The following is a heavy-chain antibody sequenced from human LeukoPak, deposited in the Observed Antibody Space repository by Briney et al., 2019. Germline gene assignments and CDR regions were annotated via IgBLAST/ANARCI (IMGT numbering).Heavy chain of an antibody. V-gene: IGHV1-3*01. Sequence: GASVKVSCKASGYTFTSYAMHWVRQAPGQRLEWMGWINAGNGNTKYSQKFQGRVTMTRDTSISTAYMDLSRLRSDDTAVYYCARDYCSSTSCLFDYWGQGTLVTVSS. CDR1: GYTFTSYA. CDR3: ARDYCSSTSCLFDY. J-gene: IGHJ4*02. CDR2: INAGNGNT. D-gene: IGHD2-2*01.